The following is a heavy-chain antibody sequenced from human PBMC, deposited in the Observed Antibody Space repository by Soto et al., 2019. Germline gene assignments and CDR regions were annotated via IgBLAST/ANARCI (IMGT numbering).Heavy chain of an antibody. D-gene: IGHD2-2*01. J-gene: IGHJ4*02. CDR1: GFTLSSSA. V-gene: IGHV3-23*01. Sequence: GGCMRLACAACGFTLSSSAMGWVRQAPGKGLEWVSAISGSGGSTYYADSVKGRFTIARDNSKNALYLQMNSLRAEDTAVYYCANEMPHYCSSSSCPLDYWGQGTLVTVSS. CDR3: ANEMPHYCSSSSCPLDY. CDR2: ISGSGGST.